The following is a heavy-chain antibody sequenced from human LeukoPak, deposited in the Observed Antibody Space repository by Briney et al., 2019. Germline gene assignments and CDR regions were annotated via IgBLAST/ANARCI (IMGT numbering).Heavy chain of an antibody. D-gene: IGHD2-2*01. V-gene: IGHV4-39*02. CDR1: GGSISSSSYY. J-gene: IGHJ4*02. Sequence: PSETLSLTCTVSGGSISSSSYYWGWIRQPPGKGLEWIGSIYYSGSTYYNPSLKSRVTISVDTSKNQFSLKLSSVTAADTAVYYCARDPYQLQFDYWGQGTLVTVSS. CDR2: IYYSGST. CDR3: ARDPYQLQFDY.